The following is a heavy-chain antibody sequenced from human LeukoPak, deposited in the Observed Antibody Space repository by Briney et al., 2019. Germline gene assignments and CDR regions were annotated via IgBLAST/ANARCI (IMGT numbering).Heavy chain of an antibody. CDR2: INSDMSST. Sequence: GGSLRLSCAASGFTFSNYWMHWVRQAPGKGLVWVSRINSDMSSTNYADSVKGRFTISRDNAKNTLYPQMNSLRAEDTAVYYCARDIAVSGNYFDYWGQGTLVTVSS. CDR3: ARDIAVSGNYFDY. CDR1: GFTFSNYW. V-gene: IGHV3-74*01. J-gene: IGHJ4*02. D-gene: IGHD6-19*01.